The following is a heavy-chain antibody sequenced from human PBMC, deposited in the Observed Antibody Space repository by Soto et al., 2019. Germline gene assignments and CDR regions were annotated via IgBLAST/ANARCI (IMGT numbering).Heavy chain of an antibody. D-gene: IGHD2-21*02. V-gene: IGHV4-59*01. CDR1: GGSISSYY. CDR3: AMGDSGGMGV. J-gene: IGHJ6*02. CDR2: INYSGST. Sequence: PSETLSLTCSVSGGSISSYYWSWIRPPPGKGRVCIGYINYSGSTNYNRSLTSRVTISVDKSKNQFSLKLNSVTGGYTAVYYCAMGDSGGMGVRSQGIKVTVSS.